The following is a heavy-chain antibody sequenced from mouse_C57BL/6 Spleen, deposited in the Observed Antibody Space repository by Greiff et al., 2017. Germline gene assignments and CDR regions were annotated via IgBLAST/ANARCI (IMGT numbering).Heavy chain of an antibody. CDR1: GFTFSSYA. J-gene: IGHJ2*01. CDR3: TRDYYSNYVGSFDY. Sequence: EVHLVESGEGLVKPGGSLKLSCAASGFTFSSYAMSWVRQTPEKRLEWVAYISSGGDYIYYADTVKGRFTISRDNARNTLYLQMSSLKSEDTAMYYCTRDYYSNYVGSFDYWGQGTTLTVSS. D-gene: IGHD2-5*01. CDR2: ISSGGDYI. V-gene: IGHV5-9-1*02.